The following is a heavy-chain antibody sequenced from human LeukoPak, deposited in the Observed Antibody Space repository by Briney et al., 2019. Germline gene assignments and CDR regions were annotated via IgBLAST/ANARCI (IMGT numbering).Heavy chain of an antibody. CDR2: INPSGGST. J-gene: IGHJ6*02. V-gene: IGHV1-46*01. CDR3: ATDGGDYYGMDV. D-gene: IGHD3-3*01. CDR1: GYTFTSYY. Sequence: ASVKVSCKASGYTFTSYYMHWVRQAPGQGLEWMGIINPSGGSTSYAQKFQGRVTMTRDTSTSTVYMELSSLRSEDTAVYYCATDGGDYYGMDVWGQGTTVTVSS.